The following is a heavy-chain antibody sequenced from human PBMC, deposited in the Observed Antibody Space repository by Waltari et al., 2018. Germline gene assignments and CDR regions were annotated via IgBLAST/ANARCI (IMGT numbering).Heavy chain of an antibody. J-gene: IGHJ3*02. CDR1: GYTLTELS. D-gene: IGHD3-10*01. V-gene: IGHV1-24*01. Sequence: QVQLVQSGAEVKKHGASVKVSCKVSGYTLTELSRHWVRQAPGKGLEWMGGFDPEDGETIYAQKFQGRVTMTEDTSTDTAYMELSSLRSEDTAVYYCATEFYYGSGSYGAFDIWGQGTMVTVSS. CDR3: ATEFYYGSGSYGAFDI. CDR2: FDPEDGET.